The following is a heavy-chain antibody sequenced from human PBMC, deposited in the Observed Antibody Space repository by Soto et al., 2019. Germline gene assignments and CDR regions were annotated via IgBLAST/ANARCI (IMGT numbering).Heavy chain of an antibody. J-gene: IGHJ4*02. CDR1: GFTFSSYA. V-gene: IGHV3-23*01. D-gene: IGHD3-10*01. Sequence: GGSLRLSCAASGFTFSSYAMSWVRQAPGKGLEWVSAISGSGGSTYYADSVKGRFTISRDNSKNTLYLQMNSLRAEDTAVYYCAKGGDTMVRGVLSQVNYWGQGTLVTVSS. CDR2: ISGSGGST. CDR3: AKGGDTMVRGVLSQVNY.